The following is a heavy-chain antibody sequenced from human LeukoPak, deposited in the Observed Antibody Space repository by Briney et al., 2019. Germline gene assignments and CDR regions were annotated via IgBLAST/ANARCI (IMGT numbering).Heavy chain of an antibody. CDR1: GFTFSSYS. CDR3: ARGVSGSYHLAYFDY. V-gene: IGHV3-48*01. J-gene: IGHJ4*02. CDR2: ISSSSSTI. D-gene: IGHD1-26*01. Sequence: LAGGSLRPSCVASGFTFSSYSMNWVRQAPGKGLEWVSYISSSSSTIYYADSVKGRFTISRDNAKNSLYLQMNSLRAEDTAVYYCARGVSGSYHLAYFDYWGQGTLVTVSS.